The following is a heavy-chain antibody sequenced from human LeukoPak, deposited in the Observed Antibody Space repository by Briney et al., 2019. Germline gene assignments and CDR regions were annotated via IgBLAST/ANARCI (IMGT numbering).Heavy chain of an antibody. D-gene: IGHD3-16*01. Sequence: GGSLRLSCAASGFTFSSYWMNWARQAPGKGLEWVASINHIGNVNYYVDSVKGRFTISRDNAKNSLYLQMSNLRAEDTAVYFCARGGGLDVWGQGATVTVSS. CDR3: ARGGGLDV. J-gene: IGHJ6*02. CDR1: GFTFSSYW. CDR2: INHIGNVN. V-gene: IGHV3-7*03.